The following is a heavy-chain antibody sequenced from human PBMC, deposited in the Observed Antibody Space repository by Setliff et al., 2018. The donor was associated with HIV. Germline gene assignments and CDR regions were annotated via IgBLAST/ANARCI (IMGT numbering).Heavy chain of an antibody. J-gene: IGHJ3*02. CDR2: IHPGDSDI. V-gene: IGHV5-51*01. D-gene: IGHD3-22*01. CDR3: ANSHSAYFVDAFDI. CDR1: GYSFTSYW. Sequence: GESLKISCKGSGYSFTSYWIAWVRQMPGEGLEWMGIIHPGDSDIRYSPSFQGQVTISADKSSSTAYLQWSSLKASGTATYYCANSHSAYFVDAFDIWGQGTMVTVSS.